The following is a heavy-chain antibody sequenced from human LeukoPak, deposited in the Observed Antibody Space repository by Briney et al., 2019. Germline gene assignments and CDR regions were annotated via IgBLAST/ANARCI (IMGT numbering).Heavy chain of an antibody. CDR3: ARGVVPAAMYYYYYYMDV. J-gene: IGHJ6*03. V-gene: IGHV1-69*05. CDR1: GGTFNSYA. Sequence: SVKVSCKASGGTFNSYAISWVRQAPGQGLEWMGGIIPMFGTANYAQKFQGRVSITTDESTSTAYMELSSLRSEDTAVYYCARGVVPAAMYYYYYYMDVWGKGTTVTVSS. CDR2: IIPMFGTA. D-gene: IGHD2-2*01.